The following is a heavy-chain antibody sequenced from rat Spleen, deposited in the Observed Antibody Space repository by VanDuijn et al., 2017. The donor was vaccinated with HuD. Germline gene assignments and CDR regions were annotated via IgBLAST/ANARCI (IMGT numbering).Heavy chain of an antibody. Sequence: EVQLQESGPGLVKPSQSLSLTCSVTGYSITSNYWGWIRKFPGNKMECIGHISYSGSTSYNPSLKSRISITKDTSKNQFFLQVKSITTEDIATYYCAKTTVAYYYVMDAWGQGASVTVSS. D-gene: IGHD1-3*01. CDR3: AKTTVAYYYVMDA. CDR2: ISYSGST. CDR1: GYSITSNY. V-gene: IGHV3-1*01. J-gene: IGHJ4*01.